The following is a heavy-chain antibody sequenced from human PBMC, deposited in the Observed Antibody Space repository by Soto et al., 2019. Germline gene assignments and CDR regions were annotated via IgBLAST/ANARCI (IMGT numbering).Heavy chain of an antibody. V-gene: IGHV3-53*01. CDR2: IYSGGST. Sequence: PGGSLRLSCAASGFTVSSNYMSWVRQAPGKGLEWVSVIYSGGSTYYADSVKGRFTISRDNSKNTLYLQMNSLRAEDTAVYYCERVATTYYYGMDVWGQGTTVTVSS. CDR3: ERVATTYYYGMDV. CDR1: GFTVSSNY. J-gene: IGHJ6*02. D-gene: IGHD4-17*01.